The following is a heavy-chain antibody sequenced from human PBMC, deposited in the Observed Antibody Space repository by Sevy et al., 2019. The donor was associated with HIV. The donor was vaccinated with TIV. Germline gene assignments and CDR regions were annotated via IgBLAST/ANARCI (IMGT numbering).Heavy chain of an antibody. CDR2: ISPNSGGT. CDR1: GYTFTAYF. J-gene: IGHJ4*02. Sequence: ASVKVSCKASGYTFTAYFLHWVRQAPGQGLEWMGRISPNSGGTNFAQKFQGWVTMTRDTSSNTAYMELTSLKSDDTALYYCARASGPTVGAYFDYWGQGTLVTVSS. D-gene: IGHD3-10*01. CDR3: ARASGPTVGAYFDY. V-gene: IGHV1-2*04.